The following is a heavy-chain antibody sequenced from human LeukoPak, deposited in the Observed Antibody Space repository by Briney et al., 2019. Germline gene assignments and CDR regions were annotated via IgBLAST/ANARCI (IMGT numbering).Heavy chain of an antibody. CDR2: ISYDGSNK. V-gene: IGHV3-30-3*01. CDR3: AKDGPGTQLDY. Sequence: GGSLRLSCAASGFTFSSYAMHWVRQAPGKGLEWVAVISYDGSNKYYADSVKGRFTISRDNSKNTLYLQMNSLRAEDTAVYYCAKDGPGTQLDYWGQGTLVTVSS. CDR1: GFTFSSYA. J-gene: IGHJ4*02. D-gene: IGHD1-1*01.